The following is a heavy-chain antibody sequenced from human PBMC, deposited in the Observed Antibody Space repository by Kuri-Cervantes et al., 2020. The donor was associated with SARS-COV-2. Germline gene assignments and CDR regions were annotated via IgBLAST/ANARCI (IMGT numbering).Heavy chain of an antibody. CDR1: GFTFSSYA. Sequence: ETLSLTCAASGFTFSSYAVSWVRQAPGKGLEWVSAISGSGGSTYYADTVKGRFTISRDNSKNTLYLQMNSLRAEDTAVYYCATPRGYSYGPFDYWGQGTLVTVSS. CDR2: ISGSGGST. V-gene: IGHV3-23*01. J-gene: IGHJ4*02. CDR3: ATPRGYSYGPFDY. D-gene: IGHD5-18*01.